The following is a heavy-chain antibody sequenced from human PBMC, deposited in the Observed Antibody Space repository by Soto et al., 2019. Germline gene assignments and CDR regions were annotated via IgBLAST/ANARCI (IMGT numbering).Heavy chain of an antibody. Sequence: GGSLRLSCAASGFTFSSYAMSWVRQAPGKGLEWVSAISGSGGSTYYADSVKGRFTISRDNSKNTLYLQMNSLRAEDTAVYYCAKARLYRLWEVVVEDPIFDFQHWGQGTLVTVSS. CDR3: AKARLYRLWEVVVEDPIFDFQH. J-gene: IGHJ1*01. CDR1: GFTFSSYA. D-gene: IGHD2-15*01. V-gene: IGHV3-23*01. CDR2: ISGSGGST.